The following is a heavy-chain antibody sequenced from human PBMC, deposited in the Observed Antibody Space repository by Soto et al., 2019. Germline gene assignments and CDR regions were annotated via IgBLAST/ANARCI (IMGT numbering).Heavy chain of an antibody. J-gene: IGHJ3*01. CDR3: ARASSYCTSSSCAWPHGFDL. Sequence: AASGVKSEGFGVRWVRQNTSKGLEWVAVISYDGSNQYYADSVKGRFTISRDNSKNTLYLQMSSLRAEDTSVYYCARASSYCTSSSCAWPHGFDLWGQGTM. CDR1: GVKSEGFG. CDR2: ISYDGSNQ. D-gene: IGHD2-2*01. V-gene: IGHV3-30-3*01.